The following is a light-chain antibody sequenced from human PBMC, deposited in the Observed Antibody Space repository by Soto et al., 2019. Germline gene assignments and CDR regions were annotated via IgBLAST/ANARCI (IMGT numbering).Light chain of an antibody. Sequence: EILMTQSPATLSVSPGETATLSCRASQRISNNLAWYQQKPGQAPRLLIYGASTRATGIPARFSGSGSGTEFTLTIHSLQSDDSAVYHCQQYSDWPPYTFGQGTKLDIK. CDR3: QQYSDWPPYT. CDR2: GAS. V-gene: IGKV3-15*01. CDR1: QRISNN. J-gene: IGKJ2*01.